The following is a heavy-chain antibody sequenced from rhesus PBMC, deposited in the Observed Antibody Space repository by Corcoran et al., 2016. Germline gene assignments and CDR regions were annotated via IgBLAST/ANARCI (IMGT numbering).Heavy chain of an antibody. CDR1: GFTFSNYY. Sequence: EVQLVESGGGLVQPGGSLRLSCAASGFTFSNYYMHWVRQAQGKRREWVGLIKNKPNSYTTEYAAAAQGRFTISRDDSKNTLYLQMSSLKTEDTALYYCTKHSRGLDSWGQGVVVTVSS. J-gene: IGHJ6*01. CDR2: IKNKPNSYTT. V-gene: IGHV3-20*01. CDR3: TKHSRGLDS.